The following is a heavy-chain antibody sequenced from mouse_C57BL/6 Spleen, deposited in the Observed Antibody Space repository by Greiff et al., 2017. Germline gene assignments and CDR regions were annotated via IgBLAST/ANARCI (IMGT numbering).Heavy chain of an antibody. CDR2: IYPGDGDT. J-gene: IGHJ2*01. V-gene: IGHV1-80*01. Sequence: VMLVESGAELVKPGASVKISCKASGYAFSSYWMNWVKQRPGKGLEWIGQIYPGDGDTNYNGKFKGKATLTADKSSSTAYMQLSSLTSEDSAVYFCARSGGNIFDYWGQGTTLTVSS. D-gene: IGHD2-1*01. CDR1: GYAFSSYW. CDR3: ARSGGNIFDY.